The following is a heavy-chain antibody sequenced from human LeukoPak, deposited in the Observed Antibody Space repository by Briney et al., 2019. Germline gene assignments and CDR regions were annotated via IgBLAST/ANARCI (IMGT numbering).Heavy chain of an antibody. V-gene: IGHV3-53*01. CDR3: ARGLNTITMVRGVPQYYYYGMDV. J-gene: IGHJ6*02. CDR2: IYSGGST. D-gene: IGHD3-10*01. CDR1: GFTVSSNY. Sequence: GGSLRLSCAASGFTVSSNYMSWVRQAPGKGLEWVSVIYSGGSTYFADSVKGRFTISRDNSKNTLYLQMNGLRAEDTAVYYCARGLNTITMVRGVPQYYYYGMDVWGQGTTVTVSS.